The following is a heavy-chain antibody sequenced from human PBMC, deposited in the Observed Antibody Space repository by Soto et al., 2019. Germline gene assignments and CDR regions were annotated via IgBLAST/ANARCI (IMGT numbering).Heavy chain of an antibody. J-gene: IGHJ4*02. D-gene: IGHD2-21*02. CDR2: IYYSGST. CDR3: AINGGNSVYFDY. V-gene: IGHV4-30-4*01. Sequence: SETLSLTCTVSGGSISSGDYYWSWIRQPPGKGLEWIGYIYYSGSTYYNPSLKSRVTISVDTSKNQFSLKLSSVTAADTAVYYCAINGGNSVYFDYWGQGTLVTSPQ. CDR1: GGSISSGDYY.